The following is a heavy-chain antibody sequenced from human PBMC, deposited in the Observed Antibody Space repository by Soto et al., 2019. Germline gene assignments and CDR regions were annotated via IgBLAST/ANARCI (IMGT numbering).Heavy chain of an antibody. CDR2: FSSGGGGT. J-gene: IGHJ4*02. D-gene: IGHD2-15*01. CDR3: TKANRYLSGANCFTFDY. V-gene: IGHV3-23*01. CDR1: GFTFSNYA. Sequence: EVQLLESGGGLLQPGGSLRLSCTASGFTFSNYAMSWVRQAPGKGLEWVSTFSSGGGGTYYADSVKGRFSISRDNSKNPLSLQMNSLRAEDTAVYYCTKANRYLSGANCFTFDYWGLGTLVTVSA.